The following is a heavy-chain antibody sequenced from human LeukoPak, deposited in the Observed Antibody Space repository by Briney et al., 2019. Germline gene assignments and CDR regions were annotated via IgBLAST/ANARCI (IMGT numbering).Heavy chain of an antibody. CDR2: IIPIFGTA. J-gene: IGHJ4*02. Sequence: ASVKVSCKASGGTFSSYAISWVRQAPGQGLEWMGGIIPIFGTANYAQKFQGRVTITADKSTSTAYMELSRLRSDDTAVYYCARDREISGSYFDYWGQGTLVTVSS. CDR1: GGTFSSYA. D-gene: IGHD1-26*01. CDR3: ARDREISGSYFDY. V-gene: IGHV1-69*06.